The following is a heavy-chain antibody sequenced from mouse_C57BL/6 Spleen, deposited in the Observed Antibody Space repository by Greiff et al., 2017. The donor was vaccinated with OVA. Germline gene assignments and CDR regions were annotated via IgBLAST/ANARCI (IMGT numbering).Heavy chain of an antibody. Sequence: EVNLVESGGGLVQPGGSLKLSCAASGFTFSDYYMYWVRQTPEKRLEWVAYISNGGGSTYYPDTVKGRFTISRDNAKNTLYLQMSRLKSEDTAMYYCAGERITTVVSPAWFAYWGQGTLVTVSA. CDR2: ISNGGGST. D-gene: IGHD1-1*01. CDR3: AGERITTVVSPAWFAY. CDR1: GFTFSDYY. J-gene: IGHJ3*01. V-gene: IGHV5-12*01.